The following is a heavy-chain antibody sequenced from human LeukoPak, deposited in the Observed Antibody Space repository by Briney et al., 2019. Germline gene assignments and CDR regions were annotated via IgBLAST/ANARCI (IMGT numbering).Heavy chain of an antibody. CDR2: IYYSGST. CDR1: GGSISRSNSY. CDR3: ARVVFWSGYFYYYMDV. D-gene: IGHD3-3*01. J-gene: IGHJ6*03. V-gene: IGHV4-39*01. Sequence: SETLSLTCSVSGGSISRSNSYWGWIRQPPGKGLEWIGSIYYSGSTHYNQSLKSRVTISVDTSKNQFSLKLRSVTAADTAVYYCARVVFWSGYFYYYMDVWGKGTTVTVSS.